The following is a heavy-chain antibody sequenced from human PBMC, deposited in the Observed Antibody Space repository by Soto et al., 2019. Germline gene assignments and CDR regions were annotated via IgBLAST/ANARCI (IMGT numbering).Heavy chain of an antibody. CDR3: ARDLEGH. J-gene: IGHJ1*01. Sequence: QVQLVESGGGVVQPGRSLRLSCAASGFTFSSYAMHWVRQAPGKGLEWVAVISYDGSNKYYADSVKGRFTISRDNSKNTLYLQMNSLRAEDTAVYYCARDLEGHWGQCTLVTVSS. CDR2: ISYDGSNK. CDR1: GFTFSSYA. V-gene: IGHV3-30-3*01.